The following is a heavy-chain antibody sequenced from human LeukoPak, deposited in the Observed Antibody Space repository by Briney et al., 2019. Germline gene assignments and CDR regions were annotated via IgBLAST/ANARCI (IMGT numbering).Heavy chain of an antibody. D-gene: IGHD3-22*01. Sequence: ASVKVSCKASGCTFTSYYMHWVRQAPGQGLEWMGIINPSGGSTSYAQKFQGRVTMTRDTSTSTVYTELSSLRSEDTAVYYCASADVTYDSSGYSDYWGQGALVTVSS. CDR2: INPSGGST. CDR3: ASADVTYDSSGYSDY. CDR1: GCTFTSYY. V-gene: IGHV1-46*01. J-gene: IGHJ4*02.